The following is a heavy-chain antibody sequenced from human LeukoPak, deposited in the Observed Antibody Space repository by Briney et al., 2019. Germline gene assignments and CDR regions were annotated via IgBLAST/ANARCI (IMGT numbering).Heavy chain of an antibody. CDR2: ISSSSSYI. CDR1: GFTFSSYS. V-gene: IGHV3-21*01. D-gene: IGHD3-22*01. CDR3: ARDSSEHDRYDSSGYYYFDY. J-gene: IGHJ4*02. Sequence: PGRSLRLSCAASGFTFSSYSMNWVRQAPGKGLEWVSSISSSSSYIYYADSVKGRFTISRDNAKNSLYLQMNSLRAEDTAVYYCARDSSEHDRYDSSGYYYFDYWGQGTLVTVSS.